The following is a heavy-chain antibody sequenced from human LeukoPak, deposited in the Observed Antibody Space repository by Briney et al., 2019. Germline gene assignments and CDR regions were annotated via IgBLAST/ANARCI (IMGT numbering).Heavy chain of an antibody. CDR2: IYYSGST. D-gene: IGHD2-15*01. CDR3: ARVVVAAPYYYYYGMDV. J-gene: IGHJ6*02. Sequence: SETLSLTCTVSGGSISSYYWSWIRQPPGKGLEGIGYIYYSGSTNYNPSLKSRVTISVDTSKNQFSLKLSSVTAADTAVYYCARVVVAAPYYYYYGMDVWGQGTTVTVSS. V-gene: IGHV4-59*01. CDR1: GGSISSYY.